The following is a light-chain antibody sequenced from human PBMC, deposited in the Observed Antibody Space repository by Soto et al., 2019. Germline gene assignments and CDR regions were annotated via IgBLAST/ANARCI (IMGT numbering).Light chain of an antibody. CDR1: QSVSTN. Sequence: EIVMTQSPDTLSESPGERATLSCRAGQSVSTNLAWYQQKPGQAPRLLIYDASTRATGVPARFSGSVSGTEFTLTISSLQSEDFAVYYCQHYIRWPITFGQGTRLEIK. CDR3: QHYIRWPIT. J-gene: IGKJ5*01. CDR2: DAS. V-gene: IGKV3-15*01.